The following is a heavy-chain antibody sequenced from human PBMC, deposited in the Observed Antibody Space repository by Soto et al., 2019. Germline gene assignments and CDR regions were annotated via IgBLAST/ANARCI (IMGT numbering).Heavy chain of an antibody. CDR1: GFTFSSYG. J-gene: IGHJ5*02. D-gene: IGHD5-18*01. Sequence: QVQLVESGGGVVQPGRSLRLSCAASGFTFSSYGMHWVRQAPGKGLEWAAVIWYDGGNKYYADSVKSRFTVSRDNSKNTLYLEMNSLRADDTSVYYCARDGRGYNYGYPKWFDPWGQGTLVTVSS. CDR3: ARDGRGYNYGYPKWFDP. V-gene: IGHV3-33*01. CDR2: IWYDGGNK.